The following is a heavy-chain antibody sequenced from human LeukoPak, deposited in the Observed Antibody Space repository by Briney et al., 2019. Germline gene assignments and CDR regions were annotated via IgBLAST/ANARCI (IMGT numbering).Heavy chain of an antibody. D-gene: IGHD3-9*01. J-gene: IGHJ4*02. CDR3: AKDRGKYYDILTGYFDY. CDR2: ISGSGGST. V-gene: IGHV3-23*01. CDR1: GFTSSSYA. Sequence: GGSLRLSCAASGFTSSSYAMSWVRQAPGKGLEWVSAISGSGGSTYYADSVKGRFTISRDNSKNTLYLQMNSLRAEDTAVYYCAKDRGKYYDILTGYFDYWGQGTLVTVSS.